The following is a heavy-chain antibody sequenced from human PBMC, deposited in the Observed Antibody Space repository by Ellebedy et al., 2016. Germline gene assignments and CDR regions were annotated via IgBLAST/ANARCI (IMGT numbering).Heavy chain of an antibody. Sequence: GESLKISCAASGFSFSSYWMHWVRQAPGKGLEWVGVLAYNGAFYPDSLRGRLTVSRDNSKDTLYLQLNSLRVDDTAIYYCAKDVPNWANDYWGQGALVTVSS. CDR1: GFSFSSYW. V-gene: IGHV3-30*18. J-gene: IGHJ4*02. D-gene: IGHD7-27*01. CDR3: AKDVPNWANDY. CDR2: LAYNGA.